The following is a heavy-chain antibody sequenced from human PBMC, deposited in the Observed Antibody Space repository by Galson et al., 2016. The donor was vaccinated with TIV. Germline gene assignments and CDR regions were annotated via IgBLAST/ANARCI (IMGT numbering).Heavy chain of an antibody. CDR2: INHSGGT. D-gene: IGHD3-10*01. Sequence: LSLTCGVSGGSFRGYYWTWIRLPPGKGLEWIGEINHSGGTNSIPSLKSRLTMSVDTSTNHFSLQLTSVTAADCVIYYCTRGRFESGSYYNNGFDYWGQGTPVTVSS. J-gene: IGHJ4*02. CDR1: GGSFRGYY. CDR3: TRGRFESGSYYNNGFDY. V-gene: IGHV4-34*01.